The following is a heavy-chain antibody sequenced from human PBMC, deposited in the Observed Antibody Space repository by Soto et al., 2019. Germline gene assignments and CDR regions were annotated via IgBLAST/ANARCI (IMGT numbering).Heavy chain of an antibody. CDR3: AKGRKLRFLEWLLPPKTGRPQYYYGMDV. V-gene: IGHV3-30*18. J-gene: IGHJ6*02. D-gene: IGHD3-3*01. CDR2: ISYDGSNK. CDR1: GFTFSSYG. Sequence: PGGSLRLSCAASGFTFSSYGMHWVRQAPGKGLEWVAVISYDGSNKYYADSVKGRFTISRDNSKNTLYLQMNSLRAEDTAVYYCAKGRKLRFLEWLLPPKTGRPQYYYGMDVWGQGTTVTVSS.